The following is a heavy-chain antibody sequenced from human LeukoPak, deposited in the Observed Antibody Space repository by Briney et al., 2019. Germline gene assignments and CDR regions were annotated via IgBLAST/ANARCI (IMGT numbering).Heavy chain of an antibody. CDR2: INNSGST. CDR1: GGSFSGYY. D-gene: IGHD6-19*01. V-gene: IGHV4-34*01. Sequence: SETLSLTCAVYGGSFSGYYWSWIRQPPGKGMEWIGEINNSGSTNYNPSLKSRVTISVDTSKTQFSLKLSSVTAADTAVYYCARGLTRSVGQWLATPTRGGFDYWGQGTLVTVSS. CDR3: ARGLTRSVGQWLATPTRGGFDY. J-gene: IGHJ4*02.